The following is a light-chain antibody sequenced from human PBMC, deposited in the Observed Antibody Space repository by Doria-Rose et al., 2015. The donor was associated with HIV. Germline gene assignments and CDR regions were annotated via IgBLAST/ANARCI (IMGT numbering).Light chain of an antibody. CDR3: HQYAASWT. Sequence: EIVLTQSPGTLSLSPGERATLSCRASQSFSSTYLAQYQQKPGQSPSLLIYDVSTRANGIPDRFSASGSGTDFTLTISRLEPEDFAVYYCHQYAASWTFGQGTKVEI. CDR1: QSFSSTY. J-gene: IGKJ1*01. CDR2: DVS. V-gene: IGKV3-20*01.